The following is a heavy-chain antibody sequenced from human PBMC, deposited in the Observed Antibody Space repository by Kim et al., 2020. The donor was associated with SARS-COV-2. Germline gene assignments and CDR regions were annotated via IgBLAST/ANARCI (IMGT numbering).Heavy chain of an antibody. CDR3: TRVPPDYDKFYDTFDI. CDR2: IRSKANNYAT. CDR1: GFTFSGSA. Sequence: GGSLILSCAASGFTFSGSAMHWVRQASGKGLEWVGRIRSKANNYATAYASSVKGRFTISRDDSKNTAYLQMNSLKTEDTAVYYCTRVPPDYDKFYDTFDIWGQGTMVTVSS. J-gene: IGHJ3*02. V-gene: IGHV3-73*01. D-gene: IGHD3-22*01.